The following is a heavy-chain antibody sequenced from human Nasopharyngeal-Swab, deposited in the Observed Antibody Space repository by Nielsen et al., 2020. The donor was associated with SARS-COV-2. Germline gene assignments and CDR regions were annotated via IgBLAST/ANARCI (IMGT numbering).Heavy chain of an antibody. CDR3: ARFYVRSGRYSGSDPEDY. Sequence: GESLKISCAPSGFTFSSYAMHWVPQAPGKGLEWVAVISYDGSNKYYADSVKGRFTISRDNAKNSLYLQMNSLRAEDTAVYYCARFYVRSGRYSGSDPEDYWGQGTLVTVSS. CDR2: ISYDGSNK. D-gene: IGHD1-26*01. J-gene: IGHJ4*02. CDR1: GFTFSSYA. V-gene: IGHV3-30-3*01.